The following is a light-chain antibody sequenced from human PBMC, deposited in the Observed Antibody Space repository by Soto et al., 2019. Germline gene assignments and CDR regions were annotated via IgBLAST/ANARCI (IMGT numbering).Light chain of an antibody. Sequence: QAGLTQPASVCGNPGQLITISRTGVTSDVGVYNYVSWYQLHPGKPPDLMTYEVSNRPSAVSNRFSGSKSGNPASLTSSGLQAEDAADYYCSSYRSSSTLSVFGPGTKVTVL. V-gene: IGLV2-14*01. CDR1: TSDVGVYNY. CDR3: SSYRSSSTLSV. CDR2: EVS. J-gene: IGLJ1*01.